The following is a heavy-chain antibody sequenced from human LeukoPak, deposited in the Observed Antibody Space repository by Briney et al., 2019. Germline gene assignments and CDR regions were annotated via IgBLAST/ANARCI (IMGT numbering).Heavy chain of an antibody. CDR1: SGSISNYY. D-gene: IGHD6-13*01. V-gene: IGHV4-4*07. Sequence: SETLSLTCTVSSGSISNYYWSWIRQSAGKGLEWIGRISSSGSTNYNPSLKSRVTMSVDTSKNRFSLNLTSVTAADTAVYYCAREVEAAGRGFDPWGQETLVTVCS. CDR2: ISSSGST. CDR3: AREVEAAGRGFDP. J-gene: IGHJ5*02.